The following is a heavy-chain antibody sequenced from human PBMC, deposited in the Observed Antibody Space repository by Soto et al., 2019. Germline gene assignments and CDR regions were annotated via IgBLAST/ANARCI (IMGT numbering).Heavy chain of an antibody. Sequence: QVQLVQSGAEVKKPGASVKVSCKASGYTFTSYGISWVRQAPGQGLDWMGWISAYNGNTNYAQKLQGRVTMTTDTSTSTAYMELMSLRAVDTAVYYGARVWDYYDSTPAFDYWGQGTLVTVS. D-gene: IGHD3-22*01. V-gene: IGHV1-18*01. CDR2: ISAYNGNT. CDR3: ARVWDYYDSTPAFDY. CDR1: GYTFTSYG. J-gene: IGHJ4*02.